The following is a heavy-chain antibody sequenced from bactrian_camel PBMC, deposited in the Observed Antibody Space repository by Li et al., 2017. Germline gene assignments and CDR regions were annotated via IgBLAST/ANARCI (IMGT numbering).Heavy chain of an antibody. Sequence: VQLVESGGGSVEAGGSLRLSCATNAAVFSDNCFAWFRQIPGREREGVATIRNVVGVTRYSESVRGRFTISEDTRKNTVFLQMSSLKPEDAAVYYCAAGRPNRAPILLSVGAYNFWGQGTQVTVS. CDR2: IRNVVGVT. CDR3: AAGRPNRAPILLSVGAYNF. J-gene: IGHJ4*01. D-gene: IGHD5*01. CDR1: AAVFSDNC. V-gene: IGHV3S1*01.